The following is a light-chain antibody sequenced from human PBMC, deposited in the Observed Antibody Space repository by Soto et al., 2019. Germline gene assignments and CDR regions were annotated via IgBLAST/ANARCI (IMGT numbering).Light chain of an antibody. CDR1: SSNIGNNG. J-gene: IGLJ3*02. CDR2: FAD. Sequence: QSVLTQPPSVSETPRQRVTISFSGASSNIGNNGVNWYQHLPAKAPKLIMYFADLLPSGVSDRFSGSKSGTSAYLAISGLQADDEADYYYAAWDDSLNGPVFGGGTQLTVL. CDR3: AAWDDSLNGPV. V-gene: IGLV1-36*01.